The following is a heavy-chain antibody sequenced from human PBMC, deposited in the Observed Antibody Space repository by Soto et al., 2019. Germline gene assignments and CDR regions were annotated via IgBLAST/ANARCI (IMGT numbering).Heavy chain of an antibody. CDR2: IIPISGTA. CDR1: GGTFSSYA. D-gene: IGHD2-2*01. V-gene: IGHV1-69*01. J-gene: IGHJ6*02. Sequence: QVQLVQSGAEVQKPGSSVKGSCKSSGGTFSSYAISWVRQAPGHGLEWMGGIIPISGTANYAQKFQGRVTITADESTSTAYMELSSLRSEDTAVYYCARAQGSSTSLEIYYYYYYGMDVWGQGTTVTVTS. CDR3: ARAQGSSTSLEIYYYYYYGMDV.